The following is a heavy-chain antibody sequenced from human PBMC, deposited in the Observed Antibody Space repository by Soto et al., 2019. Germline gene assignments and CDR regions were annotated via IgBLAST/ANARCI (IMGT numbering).Heavy chain of an antibody. J-gene: IGHJ6*02. Sequence: SVKVSCKASGYTFTGYYMHWVRQAPGQGLEWMGGIIPIFGTANYAQKFQGRVTITADESTSTAYMELSSLRSEDTAVYYCARDGIAAADYYYGMDVWGQGTTVTVSS. V-gene: IGHV1-69*13. CDR3: ARDGIAAADYYYGMDV. CDR2: IIPIFGTA. CDR1: GYTFTGYY. D-gene: IGHD6-13*01.